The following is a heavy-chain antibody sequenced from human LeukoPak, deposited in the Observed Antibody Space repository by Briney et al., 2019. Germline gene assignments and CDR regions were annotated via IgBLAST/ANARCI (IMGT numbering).Heavy chain of an antibody. J-gene: IGHJ5*02. CDR3: ARSRRDYDILTGYYRRSFNWFDP. CDR2: INHSGST. Sequence: AGGSLRLSCAASGFTVSSNYMSWIRRPPGKGLEWIGEINHSGSTNYNPSLKSRVTISVDTSKNQFSLKLSSVTAADTAVYYCARSRRDYDILTGYYRRSFNWFDPWGQGTLVTVSS. D-gene: IGHD3-9*01. CDR1: GFTVSSNY. V-gene: IGHV4-34*01.